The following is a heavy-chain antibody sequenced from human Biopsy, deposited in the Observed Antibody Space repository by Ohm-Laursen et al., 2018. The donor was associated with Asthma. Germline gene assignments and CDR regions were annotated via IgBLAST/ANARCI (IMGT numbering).Heavy chain of an antibody. D-gene: IGHD3-10*01. CDR2: ISVYNGNT. J-gene: IGHJ6*02. V-gene: IGHV1-18*01. Sequence: ASVKVSCKTSGYTFNSAGITWVRQAPGQGLECRGWISVYNGNTKVAQKLQDRVTMITDTSTSTAYMELRSLRSDDTAVYFCARAVDYSHYYSIAVWGQGTTVTVS. CDR1: GYTFNSAG. CDR3: ARAVDYSHYYSIAV.